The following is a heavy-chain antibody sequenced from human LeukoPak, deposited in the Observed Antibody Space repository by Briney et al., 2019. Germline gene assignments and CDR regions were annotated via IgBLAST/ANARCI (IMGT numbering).Heavy chain of an antibody. CDR3: ARASLAQDGYNVYYYYYMDV. V-gene: IGHV1-2*02. CDR1: GYTFTGYY. J-gene: IGHJ6*03. Sequence: ASVKVSCKASGYTFTGYYMHWVRQAPGQGLEWMGWINPNSGGTNYAQKFQGRVTMTRDTSISTAYMELSSLRSEDTAVYYCARASLAQDGYNVYYYYYMDVWGKGTTVTVSS. D-gene: IGHD5-24*01. CDR2: INPNSGGT.